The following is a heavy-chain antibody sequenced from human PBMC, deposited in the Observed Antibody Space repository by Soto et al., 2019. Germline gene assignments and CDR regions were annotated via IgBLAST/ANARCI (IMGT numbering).Heavy chain of an antibody. CDR2: ISGRGTTT. CDR3: ARLGYCSSATCKYYFYYYGWTS. CDR1: GFSFGSYS. Sequence: GGSLRLSCEASGFSFGSYSMNWVRQAPGKGLEWVSFISGRGTTTYYADSVRGRFTVSRDNAKNSLSLEVNSLRDEDTAVYYCARLGYCSSATCKYYFYYYGWTSGAKGPRSPSP. D-gene: IGHD2-2*01. V-gene: IGHV3-48*02. J-gene: IGHJ6*02.